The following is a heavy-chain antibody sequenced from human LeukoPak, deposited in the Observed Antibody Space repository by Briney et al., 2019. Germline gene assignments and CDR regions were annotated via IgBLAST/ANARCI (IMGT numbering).Heavy chain of an antibody. D-gene: IGHD3-9*01. CDR3: ARVRNDILTGYYLFDY. CDR2: IYHSGST. J-gene: IGHJ4*02. CDR1: SGSISSSNR. Sequence: SETLSLTCAVSSGSISSSNRWSWLRQRPGKGLEWIGEIYHSGSTNYNPSLKSRVTISVDKSKNQFSLKLSSVTAADTAVYYCARVRNDILTGYYLFDYWGQGTLFTVSS. V-gene: IGHV4-4*02.